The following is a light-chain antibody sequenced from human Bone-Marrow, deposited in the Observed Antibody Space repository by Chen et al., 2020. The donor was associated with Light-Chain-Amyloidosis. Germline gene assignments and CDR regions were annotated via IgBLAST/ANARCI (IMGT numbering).Light chain of an antibody. V-gene: IGLV2-14*01. J-gene: IGLJ1*01. Sequence: QSALTQPASVSGSPGQSITISCTGTSSAVGGDNHVSWYHQHPDKAPKLMIYEVTNRPSWVPDRFSGSKSDNTTYLTISGLQTENEADYFCSSYTNTNTLVFVSGTRVTVL. CDR3: SSYTNTNTLV. CDR2: EVT. CDR1: SSAVGGDNH.